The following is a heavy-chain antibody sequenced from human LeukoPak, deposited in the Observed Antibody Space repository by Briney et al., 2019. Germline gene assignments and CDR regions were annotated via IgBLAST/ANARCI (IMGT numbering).Heavy chain of an antibody. Sequence: SVKVSCKASGFTFTSSAMQWVRQARGQRLEWIGWIVVGSGNTNYAQKFQERVTITRDMSTSTAYMELSSLRSEDTAVYYCAADSWEIDDFDIWGQGTMVTVSS. J-gene: IGHJ3*02. CDR1: GFTFTSSA. D-gene: IGHD1-26*01. V-gene: IGHV1-58*02. CDR2: IVVGSGNT. CDR3: AADSWEIDDFDI.